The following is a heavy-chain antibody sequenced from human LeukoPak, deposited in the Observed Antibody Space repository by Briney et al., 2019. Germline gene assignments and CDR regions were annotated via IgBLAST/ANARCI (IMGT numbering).Heavy chain of an antibody. V-gene: IGHV1-18*01. CDR2: ISAYNGNT. D-gene: IGHD3-22*01. CDR3: ARDRTASYYYDSSGYCY. CDR1: GYTFTSYG. Sequence: ASVKVSCKASGYTFTSYGISWVRQAPGQGLEWMGWISAYNGNTNYAQKLQGRVTVTTDTSTSTAYMELRSLRSDDTAVYYCARDRTASYYYDSSGYCYWGQGTLVTVSS. J-gene: IGHJ4*02.